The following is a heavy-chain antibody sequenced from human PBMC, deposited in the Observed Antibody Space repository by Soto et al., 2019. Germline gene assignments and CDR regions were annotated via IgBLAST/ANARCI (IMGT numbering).Heavy chain of an antibody. CDR2: ISGSGGST. CDR1: GFTFSSYA. J-gene: IGHJ2*01. Sequence: EVQLLESGGGLVQPGGSLRLSCAASGFTFSSYAMSWVRQAPGKGLEWVSAISGSGGSTYYADSVKGRFTISRDNSKNTLYLQMNSLRAEDTAVYYCAKDRGEMAIIIYWYFDLWGRGTLVTVSS. D-gene: IGHD3-16*01. V-gene: IGHV3-23*01. CDR3: AKDRGEMAIIIYWYFDL.